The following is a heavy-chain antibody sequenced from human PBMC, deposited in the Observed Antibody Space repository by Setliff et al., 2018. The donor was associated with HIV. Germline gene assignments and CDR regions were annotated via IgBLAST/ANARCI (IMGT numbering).Heavy chain of an antibody. CDR1: GGSLSDCY. D-gene: IGHD3-3*01. Sequence: SETLSLTCAVYGGSLSDCYWSWIRQPPGKGLEWLGEIHSSGNTNYSPSLKGRVTISVDTPKNQYSLNLKSVTAADTAVYYCARVREGFLPYDAFEIWGQGTMVTVSS. CDR2: IHSSGNT. V-gene: IGHV4-34*01. CDR3: ARVREGFLPYDAFEI. J-gene: IGHJ3*02.